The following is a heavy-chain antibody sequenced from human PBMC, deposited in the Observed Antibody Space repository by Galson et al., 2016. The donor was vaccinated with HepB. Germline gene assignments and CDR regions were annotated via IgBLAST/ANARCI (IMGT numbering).Heavy chain of an antibody. J-gene: IGHJ3*02. V-gene: IGHV3-23*01. D-gene: IGHD3-10*01. CDR1: GFTFTDYA. CDR2: ISGSGTYT. Sequence: SLRLSCAASGFTFTDYAMSWVRQAPGKGLEWVSLISGSGTYTLYADSVKGRFTFSRDNSKNTLYLEMSSLRAEDTAVYSCVRVRATLTHDAFDIWGQGTVVTVS. CDR3: VRVRATLTHDAFDI.